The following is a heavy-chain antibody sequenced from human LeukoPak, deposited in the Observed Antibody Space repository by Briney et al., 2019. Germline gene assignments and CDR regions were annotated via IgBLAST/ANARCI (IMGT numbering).Heavy chain of an antibody. J-gene: IGHJ4*02. D-gene: IGHD3-10*01. CDR1: GYTFTSYG. CDR3: ARDLRLYYGSGSYYHAPHGY. Sequence: ASVKVSCKASGYTFTSYGISWVRQAPGQGLEWMGWISAYNGNTNYAQKLQGRVTMTTDTSTSTAYMELRSLRSDDTAVYYCARDLRLYYGSGSYYHAPHGYWGQGTLVTVSS. CDR2: ISAYNGNT. V-gene: IGHV1-18*01.